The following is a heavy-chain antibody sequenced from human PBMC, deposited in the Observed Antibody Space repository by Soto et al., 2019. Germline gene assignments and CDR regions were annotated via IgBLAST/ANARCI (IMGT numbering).Heavy chain of an antibody. V-gene: IGHV3-30-3*01. CDR1: GSTFSSYA. CDR3: ARVVVVVAGLDY. J-gene: IGHJ4*02. Sequence: GGSLRLSCAASGSTFSSYAMHWVRQAPGKGLEWVAVISYDGSNKYYADSVKGRFTISRDNSKNTLYLQMNSLRAEDTAVYYCARVVVVVAGLDYWGQGTLVTSPQ. D-gene: IGHD2-15*01. CDR2: ISYDGSNK.